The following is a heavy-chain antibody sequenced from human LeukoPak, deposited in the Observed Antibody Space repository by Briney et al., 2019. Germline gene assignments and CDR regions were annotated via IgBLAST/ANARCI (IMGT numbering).Heavy chain of an antibody. Sequence: PGGSLRRSCAASGFTFSSYWMHWVRQAPGKGLVWVSRINGDGSSTSYADSVKGRFTISRDNAKNTLYLQMNSLRAEDTAVYYCASPRYSYGVPTDYWGQGTLVTVSS. CDR2: INGDGSST. V-gene: IGHV3-74*01. CDR3: ASPRYSYGVPTDY. D-gene: IGHD5-24*01. J-gene: IGHJ4*02. CDR1: GFTFSSYW.